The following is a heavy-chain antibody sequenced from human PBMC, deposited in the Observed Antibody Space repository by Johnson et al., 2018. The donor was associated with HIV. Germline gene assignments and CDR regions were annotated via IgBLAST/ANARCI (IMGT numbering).Heavy chain of an antibody. V-gene: IGHV3-30*04. CDR2: ISYDGSNK. J-gene: IGHJ3*02. CDR1: GFTFRSYA. D-gene: IGHD3-10*01. Sequence: QVQLVESGGDVVQPGRSLRLSCAASGFTFRSYAMHWVRQAPGKGLEWVAVISYDGSNKFYADSVKGRFTVSRDNSKNTLYLQMNSLRAEDTAVYYCAREGALLLWFGASPFDIWGQGTMVTVSS. CDR3: AREGALLLWFGASPFDI.